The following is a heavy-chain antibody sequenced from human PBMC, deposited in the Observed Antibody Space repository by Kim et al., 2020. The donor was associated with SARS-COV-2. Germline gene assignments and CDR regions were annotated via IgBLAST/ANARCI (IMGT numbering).Heavy chain of an antibody. D-gene: IGHD5-12*01. CDR3: AKPGTVPGS. CDR1: GFMFSKYA. J-gene: IGHJ1*01. Sequence: GGSLRLSCAASGFMFSKYAMTWVRQAPGKGLEWVSSISASGGETYYAESVRGRSTISRDNPTNMLYLQISSLSVDDTALYFCAKPGTVPGSWGQGTLVAV. CDR2: ISASGGET. V-gene: IGHV3-23*01.